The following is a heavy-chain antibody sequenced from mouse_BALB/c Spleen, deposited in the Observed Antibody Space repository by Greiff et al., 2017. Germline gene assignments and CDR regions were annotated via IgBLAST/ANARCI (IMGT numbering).Heavy chain of an antibody. D-gene: IGHD2-1*01. V-gene: IGHV1S81*02. CDR3: TRYGNYDAMDY. CDR1: GYTFTSYY. Sequence: QVQLQQSGAELVKPGASVTLSCKASGYTFTSYYMYWVKQRPGQGLAWIGEINPSNGGTNFNEKFKSKATLTVDKSSSTAYMQLSSLTSEDSAVYYCTRYGNYDAMDYWGQGSAVTGSA. CDR2: INPSNGGT. J-gene: IGHJ4*01.